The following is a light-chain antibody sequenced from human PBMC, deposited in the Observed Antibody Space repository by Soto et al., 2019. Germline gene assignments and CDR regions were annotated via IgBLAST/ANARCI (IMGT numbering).Light chain of an antibody. CDR1: SGGIASNS. Sequence: NFMLTQPHSVSESPGKTVLISCTRRSGGIASNSVQWYQQRPGSAPTTAIYEDSQRPSGVPYRFSGSTDGSSNSASLTISGLQTEDEADSYCQSYDSNTVVVGGGTKITVL. J-gene: IGLJ2*01. CDR2: EDS. CDR3: QSYDSNTVV. V-gene: IGLV6-57*04.